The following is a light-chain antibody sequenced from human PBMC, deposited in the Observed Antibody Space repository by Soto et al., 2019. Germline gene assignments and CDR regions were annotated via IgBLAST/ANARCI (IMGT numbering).Light chain of an antibody. J-gene: IGKJ1*01. CDR3: QQRSNWRWT. CDR2: DAS. Sequence: EIVLTQSPATLSLSPLEIVTLSFMASQSVSSYLAWYQQKPGQAPRLLIYDASNRATGIPARFSGSGSGTDFTLTISSLEPEDFAVYYCQQRSNWRWTFGQGTKVDI. V-gene: IGKV3-11*01. CDR1: QSVSSY.